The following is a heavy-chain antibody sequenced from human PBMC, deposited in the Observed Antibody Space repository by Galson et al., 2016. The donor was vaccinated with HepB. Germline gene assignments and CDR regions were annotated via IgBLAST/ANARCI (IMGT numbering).Heavy chain of an antibody. CDR2: ISESGDVT. Sequence: SLRLSCAASGFTFVTYPMNWVRQAPGAGLEWVSAISESGDVTLYAAPVKGRFTISRDNSKNTVYLQMNSLRVEDTAVYYCVKKPGPSVGETHAFDVWGQGAMVTVSS. V-gene: IGHV3-23*01. CDR1: GFTFVTYP. D-gene: IGHD3-3*01. CDR3: VKKPGPSVGETHAFDV. J-gene: IGHJ3*01.